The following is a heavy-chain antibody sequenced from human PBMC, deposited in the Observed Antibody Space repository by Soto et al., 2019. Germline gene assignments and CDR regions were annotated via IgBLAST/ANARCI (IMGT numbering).Heavy chain of an antibody. J-gene: IGHJ4*02. D-gene: IGHD3-10*01. CDR3: AREKNSGYYRTVDY. V-gene: IGHV3-30*03. CDR1: GFTLSGHG. CDR2: VTHDGTER. Sequence: QVQLVASGGSVVQPGRSMSLSCAASGFTLSGHGLHWVRQAPGKGLEWVAVVTHDGTERHYPDSVKGRFTITRDIPKNTFYLQMNSLRVEDTAMYYCAREKNSGYYRTVDYWGQGTLVTVSS.